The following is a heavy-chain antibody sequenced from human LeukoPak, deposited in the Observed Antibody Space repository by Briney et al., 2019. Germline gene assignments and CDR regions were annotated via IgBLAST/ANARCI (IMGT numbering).Heavy chain of an antibody. Sequence: GGSLRLSCAASRFTFSSYGMHWVRQAPGKGLEWVSSISSSSSYIYYADSVKGRFTISRDNAKNSLYLQMNSLRAEDTAVYYCAKSRSDVVDYWGQGTLVTVSS. V-gene: IGHV3-21*01. CDR1: RFTFSSYG. CDR2: ISSSSSYI. D-gene: IGHD3-3*01. J-gene: IGHJ4*02. CDR3: AKSRSDVVDY.